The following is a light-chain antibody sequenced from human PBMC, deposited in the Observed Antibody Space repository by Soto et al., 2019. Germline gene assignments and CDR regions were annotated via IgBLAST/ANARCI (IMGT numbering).Light chain of an antibody. CDR2: DVS. CDR1: SSDVGDYNY. CDR3: SSYTSSSTLVV. J-gene: IGLJ2*01. V-gene: IGLV2-14*03. Sequence: QSVLTQPASVSGSPGQSITFSCTGTSSDVGDYNYVSWYQQHPGKAPKLMTYDVSKRPSGVSNRFSGSKSGNTASLTISGLQAEDEAEYYCSSYTSSSTLVVFGGGTKLTVL.